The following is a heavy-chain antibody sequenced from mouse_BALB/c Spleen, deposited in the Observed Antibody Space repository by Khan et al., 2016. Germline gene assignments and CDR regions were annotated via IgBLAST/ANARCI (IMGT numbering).Heavy chain of an antibody. Sequence: VQLQQSGPDLVKPGASVKLSCTGSGFNIRDTYMHWVKQRPEQGLEWIGRIDPVNGNTKYDPKFQGKATITADTSSNTAYLQLSSLTSEDTAVYYCEGNYVGYYAMDYWGQGTSVTVSS. CDR2: IDPVNGNT. J-gene: IGHJ4*01. CDR1: GFNIRDTY. D-gene: IGHD2-1*01. CDR3: EGNYVGYYAMDY. V-gene: IGHV14-3*02.